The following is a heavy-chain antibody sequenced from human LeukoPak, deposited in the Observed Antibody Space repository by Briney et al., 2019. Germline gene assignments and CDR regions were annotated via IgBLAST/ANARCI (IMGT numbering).Heavy chain of an antibody. CDR2: IYYSGST. CDR3: AAVYYYDSSGYYDAFDI. V-gene: IGHV4-31*03. D-gene: IGHD3-22*01. CDR1: GGSISSGGYY. J-gene: IGHJ3*02. Sequence: SEALSLTSTVSGGSISSGGYYWSWIRQHPGKGLEWIGYIYYSGSTYYNPSLKSRVTISVDTSKNQFSLKLSSVTAADTAVYYCAAVYYYDSSGYYDAFDIWGQGTMVTVSS.